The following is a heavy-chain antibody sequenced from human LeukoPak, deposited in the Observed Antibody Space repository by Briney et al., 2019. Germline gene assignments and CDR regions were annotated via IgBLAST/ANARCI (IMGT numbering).Heavy chain of an antibody. Sequence: PSETLSLTCSVSGGSLSPYYWSWIRQPPGGGLEWLGEINQSGSTNYNPSLKSRVTISVEKFKNQFSLEVTSVTAADTAIYYCAMLGGQYYESHGYPDFDHWGQGTLVTVSP. CDR3: AMLGGQYYESHGYPDFDH. CDR1: GGSLSPYY. CDR2: INQSGST. V-gene: IGHV4-34*01. J-gene: IGHJ4*02. D-gene: IGHD3-22*01.